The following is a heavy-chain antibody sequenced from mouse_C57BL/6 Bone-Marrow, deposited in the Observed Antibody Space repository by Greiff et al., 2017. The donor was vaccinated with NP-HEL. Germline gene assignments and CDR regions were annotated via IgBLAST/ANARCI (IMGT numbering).Heavy chain of an antibody. CDR3: ARGGYYDYWFAY. D-gene: IGHD2-4*01. CDR2: ISSGGSYT. J-gene: IGHJ3*01. CDR1: GFTFSSYG. Sequence: EVMLVESGGDLVKPGGSLKLSCAASGFTFSSYGMSWVRQTPDKRLEWVATISSGGSYTYYPDSVKGRFTISRDNAKNTLYLQMSSLKSEDTAMYYCARGGYYDYWFAYWGQGTLVTVSA. V-gene: IGHV5-6*02.